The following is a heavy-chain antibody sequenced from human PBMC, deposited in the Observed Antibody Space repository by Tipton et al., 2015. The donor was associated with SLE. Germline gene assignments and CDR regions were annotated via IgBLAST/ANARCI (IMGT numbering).Heavy chain of an antibody. CDR1: GFTLSDYY. Sequence: SLRLSCAASGFTLSDYYMTWIRQAPGKGLECVSYISNSDSTIYYADSVKGRFTISRDNTKNSLYLQMNSLRADDTAVYYCTRARNFWDVWGKGTTVPVSS. CDR2: ISNSDSTI. CDR3: TRARNFWDV. J-gene: IGHJ6*04. D-gene: IGHD3-3*01. V-gene: IGHV3-11*01.